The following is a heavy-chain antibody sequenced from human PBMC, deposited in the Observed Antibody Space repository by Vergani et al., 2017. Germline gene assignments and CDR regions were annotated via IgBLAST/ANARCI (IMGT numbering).Heavy chain of an antibody. D-gene: IGHD3-10*01. V-gene: IGHV4-30-4*08. CDR3: ARVPIYXLGSGSYQGYFDY. CDR2: TSYRETT. CDR1: GSSVKSGDYY. Sequence: QVQLQESGPGLVKPSQTLSLTCSVSGSSVKSGDYYWTWIRQPPGKGLEWLGHTSYRETTNYNVFLKSRISMSMDTSKNQFYLNLESLTAADTDVYFCARVPIYXLGSGSYQGYFDYWGQGTLVIVSS. J-gene: IGHJ4*02.